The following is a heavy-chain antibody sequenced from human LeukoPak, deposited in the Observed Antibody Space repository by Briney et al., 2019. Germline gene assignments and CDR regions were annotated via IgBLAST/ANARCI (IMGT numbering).Heavy chain of an antibody. CDR1: GFTFSSYA. V-gene: IGHV4-39*01. CDR3: ARRFAGSSHIDY. D-gene: IGHD6-13*01. Sequence: GSLRLSCAASGFTFSSYAMSWVRQPPGKGLEWIGNIYYSGSTYYNPSLKSRVTISVDTSKTQFSLKLSSVTAADTAVYYCARRFAGSSHIDYWGQGTLVTVSS. J-gene: IGHJ4*02. CDR2: IYYSGST.